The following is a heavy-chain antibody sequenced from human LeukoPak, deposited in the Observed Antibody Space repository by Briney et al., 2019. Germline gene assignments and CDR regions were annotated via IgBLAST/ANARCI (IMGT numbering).Heavy chain of an antibody. V-gene: IGHV1-69*13. J-gene: IGHJ4*02. CDR3: ARDLDY. CDR1: GYSFTNYY. CDR2: IIPIFGTA. Sequence: SVKVSCKASGYSFTNYYIHWVRQAPGQGLEWMGGIIPIFGTANYAQKFQGRVTITADESTSTAYMELSSLRSEDTAVYYCARDLDYWGQGTLVTVSS.